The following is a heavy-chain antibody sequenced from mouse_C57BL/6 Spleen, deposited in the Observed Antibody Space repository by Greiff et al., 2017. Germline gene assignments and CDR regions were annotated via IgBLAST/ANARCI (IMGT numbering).Heavy chain of an antibody. J-gene: IGHJ2*01. V-gene: IGHV1-50*01. CDR2: IDPSDSYT. CDR3: ARGPGY. CDR1: GYTFTSYW. Sequence: QVQLKESGAELVKPGASVKLSCKASGYTFTSYWMQWVKQRPGQGLEWIGEIDPSDSYTNYNQKFKGKATLTVDTSSSTAYMQLSSLTSEDSAVYYCARGPGYWGQGTTLTVSS.